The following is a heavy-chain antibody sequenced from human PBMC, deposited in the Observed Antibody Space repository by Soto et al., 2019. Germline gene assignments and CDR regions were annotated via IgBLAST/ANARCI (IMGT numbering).Heavy chain of an antibody. CDR1: GGTFSSYA. V-gene: IGHV1-69*01. Sequence: QVQLVQSGAEVKKPGSSVKVSCKAPGGTFSSYAISWVRQAPGQGLEWMGGIIPIFGTAKYAQKFQGRVTITADECTSTGYMELSSLRSEDTAVYYCARSQGGSSSLDIYYYYYYCMDVWGQGTTVTVSS. J-gene: IGHJ6*02. CDR3: ARSQGGSSSLDIYYYYYYCMDV. D-gene: IGHD2-15*01. CDR2: IIPIFGTA.